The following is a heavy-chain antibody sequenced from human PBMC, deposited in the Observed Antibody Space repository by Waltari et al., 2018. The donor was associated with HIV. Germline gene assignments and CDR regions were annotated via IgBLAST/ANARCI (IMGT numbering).Heavy chain of an antibody. J-gene: IGHJ6*02. D-gene: IGHD3-3*01. Sequence: QVQLVQSGAEVKKPGASVKVSCKASGYTFTSYDINWVRQATGQGLEWMGWMNPNSGNTGYAQKFQGRVTMTRNTSISTAYMELSSLRSEDTAVYYCARLGAPSSGLRFLSQARGPMDVWGQGTTVTVSS. CDR3: ARLGAPSSGLRFLSQARGPMDV. CDR2: MNPNSGNT. V-gene: IGHV1-8*01. CDR1: GYTFTSYD.